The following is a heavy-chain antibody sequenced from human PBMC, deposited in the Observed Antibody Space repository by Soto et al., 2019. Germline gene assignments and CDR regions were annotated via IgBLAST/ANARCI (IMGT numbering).Heavy chain of an antibody. Sequence: GASVKVSCKTSGYTLTGHYIHWVRQAPQQGPEWMGEIGPESGATRYAQKFRGRVTMTMDTSITTVYMELKNLSPDDTAVYYGGRGRSGQIVVVYWGQGTPVTVSS. CDR2: IGPESGAT. CDR3: GRGRSGQIVVVY. D-gene: IGHD1-26*01. CDR1: GYTLTGHY. V-gene: IGHV1-2*02. J-gene: IGHJ4*02.